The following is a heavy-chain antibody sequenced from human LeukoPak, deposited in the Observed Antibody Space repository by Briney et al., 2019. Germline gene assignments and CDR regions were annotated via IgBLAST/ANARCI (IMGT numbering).Heavy chain of an antibody. CDR3: ARSNDYLSAFDV. CDR2: MNPNSGDT. J-gene: IGHJ3*01. Sequence: GASVKVSCKASGYNFMSYDINWVRQAPGQRLEWMGWMNPNSGDTGYAQKFQGRVTMTRDTSISTAYMELTSLRSDDTALYYCARSNDYLSAFDVWGQGTMVSVSS. D-gene: IGHD4-17*01. CDR1: GYNFMSYD. V-gene: IGHV1-8*02.